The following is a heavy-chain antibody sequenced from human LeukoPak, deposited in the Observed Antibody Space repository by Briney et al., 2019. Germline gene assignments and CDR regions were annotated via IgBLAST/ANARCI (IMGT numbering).Heavy chain of an antibody. J-gene: IGHJ4*02. D-gene: IGHD3-22*01. CDR2: IYYSGST. CDR3: ARGSRYYDSSVLFDY. V-gene: IGHV4-59*12. Sequence: SETLSLTCTVSGGSISSYYWSWIRQPPGKGLEWIGHIYYSGSTNYNPSLKSRATISVDTSKNQFSLKLSSVTAADTAVYYCARGSRYYDSSVLFDYWGQGTLVTVSS. CDR1: GGSISSYY.